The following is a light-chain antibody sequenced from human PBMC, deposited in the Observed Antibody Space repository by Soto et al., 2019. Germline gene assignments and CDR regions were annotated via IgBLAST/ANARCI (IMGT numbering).Light chain of an antibody. V-gene: IGKV1-5*03. Sequence: DIQMTQSPSSLSASVGDRVTISCRASQTVHDFLAWYQQSPGKAPKLLIYKASALESGVPSGFSGSGSGTDFTLTISSLQPDDFATYYCQHYTSYPITFGQGTRLEVK. J-gene: IGKJ5*01. CDR3: QHYTSYPIT. CDR1: QTVHDF. CDR2: KAS.